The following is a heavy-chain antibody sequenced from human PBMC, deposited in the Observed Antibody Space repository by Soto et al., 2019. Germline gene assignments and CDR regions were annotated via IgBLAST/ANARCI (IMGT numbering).Heavy chain of an antibody. CDR1: GSTFSSYG. V-gene: IGHV3-33*01. Sequence: VGSLRLSCAASGSTFSSYGMHWVRQAPGKGLEWVAVIWYDGSNKYYADSVKGRFTISRDNSKNTLYLQMNSLRAEDTAVYYCARDKTAMVTYYYYYYGKDVWGQGTTVTVSS. CDR3: ARDKTAMVTYYYYYYGKDV. J-gene: IGHJ6*02. CDR2: IWYDGSNK. D-gene: IGHD5-18*01.